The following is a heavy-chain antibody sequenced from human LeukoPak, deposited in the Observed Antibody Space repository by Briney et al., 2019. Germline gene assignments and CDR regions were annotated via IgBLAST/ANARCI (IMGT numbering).Heavy chain of an antibody. V-gene: IGHV3-23*01. CDR2: ISGSGGST. CDR3: AKEVEMATIPWYYFDY. CDR1: GFTFSSYA. J-gene: IGHJ4*02. D-gene: IGHD5-24*01. Sequence: GGSLRLSCAASGFTFSSYAMSWVRQAPGRGLEWVSAISGSGGSTYYADSVKGRFTISRDNSKNTLYLQMNSLRAEDTAVYYCAKEVEMATIPWYYFDYWGQGTLVTVSS.